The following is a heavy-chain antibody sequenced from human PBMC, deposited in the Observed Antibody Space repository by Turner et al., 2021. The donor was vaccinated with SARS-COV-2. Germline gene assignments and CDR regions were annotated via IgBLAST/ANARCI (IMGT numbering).Heavy chain of an antibody. V-gene: IGHV3-33*01. Sequence: QVQLVESGGGVVQPGRSLRLSCAASGFTFSSYGMHWVRQAPGKGLEWVAVIWYDGSNKYYADSVKGRFTISRDKSKNTLNLQMNSLRAEDTAVYYCARDHYYDSSGYTLDAFDIWGQGTMVTISS. J-gene: IGHJ3*02. CDR2: IWYDGSNK. CDR1: GFTFSSYG. D-gene: IGHD3-22*01. CDR3: ARDHYYDSSGYTLDAFDI.